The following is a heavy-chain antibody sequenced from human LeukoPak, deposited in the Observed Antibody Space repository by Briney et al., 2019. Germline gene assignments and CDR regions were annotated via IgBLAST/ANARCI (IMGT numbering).Heavy chain of an antibody. Sequence: GRSLRLSCAASGFTFSSYGMHWVRQAPGKGLEWVAVISYDGSNKYYADSVKGRFTISRDNSKNTLYLQMNSLRAEDTAVYYFANAAGPYCSSTSCPRFDYWGQGTLVTVSS. D-gene: IGHD2-2*01. CDR1: GFTFSSYG. J-gene: IGHJ4*02. V-gene: IGHV3-30*18. CDR3: ANAAGPYCSSTSCPRFDY. CDR2: ISYDGSNK.